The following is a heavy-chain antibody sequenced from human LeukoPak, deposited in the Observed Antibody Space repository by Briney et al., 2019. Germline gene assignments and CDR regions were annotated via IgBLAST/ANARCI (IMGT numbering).Heavy chain of an antibody. CDR1: GDSISSYY. D-gene: IGHD2-2*02. V-gene: IGHV4-59*01. CDR2: IYYSGST. Sequence: SETLSLTCTVSGDSISSYYWSWIRQPPGKGLEWIGYIYYSGSTNYNPSLKSRVTISVDTSKNQFSLKLSSVTAADTAVYYCARERVVPAAIRGYYYYYGMDVWGQGTTVTVSS. CDR3: ARERVVPAAIRGYYYYYGMDV. J-gene: IGHJ6*02.